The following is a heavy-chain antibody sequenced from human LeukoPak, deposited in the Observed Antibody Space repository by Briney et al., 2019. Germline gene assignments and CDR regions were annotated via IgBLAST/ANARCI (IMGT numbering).Heavy chain of an antibody. D-gene: IGHD3-10*01. CDR3: ARRMVRGVICC. CDR1: GGSFSGYY. Sequence: SETLSLTCAVYGGSFSGYYWSWIRQTPGKGLEWIGEINHSGSTNYKTSLTRRDTISVDTSKNQFSLNLSSVTAADTSVYYSARRMVRGVICCGGQGTLVTVSA. J-gene: IGHJ4*02. V-gene: IGHV4-34*01. CDR2: INHSGST.